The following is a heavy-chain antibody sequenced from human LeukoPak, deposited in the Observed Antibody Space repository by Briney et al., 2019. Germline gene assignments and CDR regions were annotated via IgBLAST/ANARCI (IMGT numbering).Heavy chain of an antibody. CDR3: AKDWSNWNYLLGY. CDR1: GFTFSSYA. D-gene: IGHD1-7*01. J-gene: IGHJ4*02. V-gene: IGHV3-30*04. CDR2: ISYDGSNK. Sequence: GRSLRLSCAASGFTFSSYAMHWVRQAPGKGLEWVAVISYDGSNKYYADSVKGRFTISRDNSKNTLYLQMNSLRAEDTAVYYCAKDWSNWNYLLGYWGQGTLVTVSS.